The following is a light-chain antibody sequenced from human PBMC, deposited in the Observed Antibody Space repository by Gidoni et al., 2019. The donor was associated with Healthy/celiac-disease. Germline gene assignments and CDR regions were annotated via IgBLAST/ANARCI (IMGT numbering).Light chain of an antibody. CDR3: QQSYNTLWT. CDR1: QSMSSY. V-gene: IGKV1-39*01. J-gene: IGKJ1*01. Sequence: DIKQTQSPSSLSASVGERVTNTCRASQSMSSYLNCYQQKPGKAPQLLIYAASFLQSGVPSRSSGRGSSTVFTLTISTLQPEYSASYYCQQSYNTLWTFGQGTKVEIK. CDR2: AAS.